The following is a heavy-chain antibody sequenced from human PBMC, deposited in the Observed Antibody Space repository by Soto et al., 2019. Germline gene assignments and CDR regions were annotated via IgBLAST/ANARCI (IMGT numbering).Heavy chain of an antibody. J-gene: IGHJ6*04. Sequence: SETLSLTCTVSGGSISSYYWSWIRQPPGKGLEWIGYIYYSGSTNYNPSLKSRVTISVDTSKNQFSLKLSSVTAADTAVYYCARVGALAVAGTYYYGMDVWGEGTTVTVSS. CDR2: IYYSGST. CDR1: GGSISSYY. D-gene: IGHD6-19*01. V-gene: IGHV4-59*01. CDR3: ARVGALAVAGTYYYGMDV.